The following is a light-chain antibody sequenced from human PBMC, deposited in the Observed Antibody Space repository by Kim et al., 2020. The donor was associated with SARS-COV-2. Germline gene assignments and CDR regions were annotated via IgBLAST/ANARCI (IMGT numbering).Light chain of an antibody. CDR1: RNLLHSTGDKS. V-gene: IGKV2-28*01. CDR3: MQTLQT. J-gene: IGKJ4*01. CDR2: LGP. Sequence: DPASLSCRSSRNLLHSTGDKSLDLYLQTPGQSPQLLIYLGPNRASGVPDRFSGSGSGTDFTLKVTRVEAEDVRICACMQTLQTFGGGTKVDIK.